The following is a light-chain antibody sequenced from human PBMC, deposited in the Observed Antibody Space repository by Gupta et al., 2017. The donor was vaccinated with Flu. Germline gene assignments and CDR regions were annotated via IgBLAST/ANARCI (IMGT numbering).Light chain of an antibody. J-gene: IGKJ1*01. V-gene: IGKV3-15*01. CDR1: QSVSSN. Sequence: EIVMTQSPATLSGSPGERATLSCMARQSVSSNLAWYQQKPGQAPRLLIYGASTRATGFPARFSGSGSGTEFTLTISSLQSEDFAVYYCQQDNNWPQTFGQGTKVEIK. CDR3: QQDNNWPQT. CDR2: GAS.